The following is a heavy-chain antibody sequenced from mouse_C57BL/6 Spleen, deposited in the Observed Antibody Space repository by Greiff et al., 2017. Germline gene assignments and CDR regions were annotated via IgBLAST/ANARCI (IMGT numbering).Heavy chain of an antibody. D-gene: IGHD2-5*01. V-gene: IGHV5-17*01. CDR3: AGQGYSSYEFAY. J-gene: IGHJ3*01. CDR2: ISSGSSTI. Sequence: EVQVVESGGGLVKPGGSLKLSCAASGFTFSDYGMHWVRQAPEKGLEWVAYISSGSSTIYYADTVKGRFTISRDNAKNTLFLQMTSLRSEDTAMYYCAGQGYSSYEFAYWGQGTLVTVSA. CDR1: GFTFSDYG.